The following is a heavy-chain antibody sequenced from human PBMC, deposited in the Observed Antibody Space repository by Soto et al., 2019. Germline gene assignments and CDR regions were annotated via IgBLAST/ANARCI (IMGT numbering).Heavy chain of an antibody. CDR3: TRGPRVSSIGTGAY. Sequence: EVQLVQSGGGLIQPGGSLRLSCEASGFIFKMYYLHWVRQTPGKGPLWVARINDEGNNATYADSVKGRFTISRDNAKNTLYLQMDGLKVEDTGLYYFTRGPRVSSIGTGAYWGQGSLVTVST. CDR1: GFIFKMYY. V-gene: IGHV3-74*01. CDR2: INDEGNNA. J-gene: IGHJ4*02. D-gene: IGHD1-26*01.